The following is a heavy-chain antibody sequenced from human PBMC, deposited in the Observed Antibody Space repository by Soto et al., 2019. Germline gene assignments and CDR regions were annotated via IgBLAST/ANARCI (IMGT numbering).Heavy chain of an antibody. D-gene: IGHD6-19*01. CDR1: GFTVRDYA. J-gene: IGHJ3*02. Sequence: HPGGGLRRFCKVSGFTVRDYAMSWVRQAPGKGLEWVSDISGSGGDARYADSVKGRFTISRDNSRDTLFLQLNSLRVDDTAVYYCGKERRGIVWYVWNIWD. V-gene: IGHV3-23*01. CDR3: GKERRGIVWYVWNI. CDR2: ISGSGGDA.